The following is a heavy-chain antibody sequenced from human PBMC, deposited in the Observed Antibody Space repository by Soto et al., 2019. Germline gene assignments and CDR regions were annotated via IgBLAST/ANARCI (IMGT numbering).Heavy chain of an antibody. Sequence: QVQLVQSGAEVKKPWASVKVSCKASGYTFTSYAMHWLRQAPGQSLEWMGWINAGNGNTKYSQKFQGRDTITRDKSASTAYMKLSSLRSEDTAVYYFAGGGSLWFGDLSIDYWGQGTLFTVSS. CDR2: INAGNGNT. V-gene: IGHV1-3*01. CDR3: AGGGSLWFGDLSIDY. J-gene: IGHJ4*02. D-gene: IGHD3-10*01. CDR1: GYTFTSYA.